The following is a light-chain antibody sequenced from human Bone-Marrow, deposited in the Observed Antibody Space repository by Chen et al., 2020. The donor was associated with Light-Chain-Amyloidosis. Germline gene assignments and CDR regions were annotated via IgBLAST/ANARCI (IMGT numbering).Light chain of an antibody. J-gene: IGLJ3*02. CDR3: QVWDRSSDRPV. CDR1: NNGSTS. CDR2: DDS. V-gene: IGLV3-21*02. Sequence: SYVLTHPSSVSVAPGQTATIACGGNNNGSTSVHWYPQTPGQAPLLVVYDDSDRPSGIPERLSGSNSGNTATLTISRVEAGDEADYYCQVWDRSSDRPVFGGGTKLTVL.